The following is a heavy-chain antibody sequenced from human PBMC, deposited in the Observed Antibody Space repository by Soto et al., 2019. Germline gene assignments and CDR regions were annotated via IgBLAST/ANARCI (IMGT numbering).Heavy chain of an antibody. D-gene: IGHD2-2*01. CDR1: GFTFSTYV. CDR3: AKDREGCGVAICYLYGMDV. CDR2: INGRGGSA. J-gene: IGHJ6*02. V-gene: IGHV3-23*01. Sequence: PGGSLRLSCAASGFTFSTYVMSWVRQAPGKGLEWVSAINGRGGSAYYADSVKGRFTISRDNSKKMMYLQMNSLRADDTAIYYCAKDREGCGVAICYLYGMDVWGQGTTVTVSS.